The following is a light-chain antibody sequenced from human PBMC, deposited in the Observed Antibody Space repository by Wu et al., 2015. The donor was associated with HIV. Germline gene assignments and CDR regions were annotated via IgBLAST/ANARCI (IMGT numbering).Light chain of an antibody. CDR1: QSVNNNY. CDR2: GAS. CDR3: HQYGRTPRT. J-gene: IGKJ1*01. Sequence: EIVLTQSPGTLSLSPGDRATVSCRASQSVNNNYLAWYQRKPGQAPRLLIYGASSRATGIPDRFSGSGSGTDFTLTICRLEPEDFAVYSCHQYGRTPRTFGQGTKVEIK. V-gene: IGKV3-20*01.